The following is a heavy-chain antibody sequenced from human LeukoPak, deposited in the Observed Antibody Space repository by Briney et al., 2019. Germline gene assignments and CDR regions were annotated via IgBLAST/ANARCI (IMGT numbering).Heavy chain of an antibody. J-gene: IGHJ4*02. D-gene: IGHD3-10*01. V-gene: IGHV3-74*01. CDR1: GFTLSSYW. CDR2: ISGDASIT. CDR3: ERAYGSGYVY. Sequence: GGSLRLSCAASGFTLSSYWMHWVRQAPGKGPVWVSRISGDASITNYADSVKGRFTISRDSAKNTLYLQMNSLRVEDTAVYHCERAYGSGYVYWGQGTLVTVSS.